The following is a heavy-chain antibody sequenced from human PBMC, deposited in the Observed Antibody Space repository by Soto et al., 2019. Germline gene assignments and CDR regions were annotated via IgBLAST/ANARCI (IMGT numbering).Heavy chain of an antibody. CDR3: ASGGEQRGYSYGEDY. J-gene: IGHJ4*02. Sequence: SETLSLTCTVSGGSISSSSYYWGWIRQPPGKGLEWIGSIYYSGSTYYNPSLKSRVTISVDTSKNQFSLKLSSVTAADTAVYYCASGGEQRGYSYGEDYWGQGTLVTVSS. D-gene: IGHD5-18*01. CDR2: IYYSGST. CDR1: GGSISSSSYY. V-gene: IGHV4-39*01.